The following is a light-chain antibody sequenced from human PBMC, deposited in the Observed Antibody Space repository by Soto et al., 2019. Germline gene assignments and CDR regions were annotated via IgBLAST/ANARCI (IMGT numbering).Light chain of an antibody. V-gene: IGKV3-20*01. CDR3: QRYATALPLT. CDR1: QSVSSNY. CDR2: GAS. J-gene: IGKJ4*01. Sequence: ESVLTQAPGTLSLSPGDRATLSCRARQSVSSNYLAWYQQKPGQAPRLLIYGASSRATGIPDRFSGSGSGTDFTLTIIRLEPEDFAVYYRQRYATALPLTFGGGTRWISN.